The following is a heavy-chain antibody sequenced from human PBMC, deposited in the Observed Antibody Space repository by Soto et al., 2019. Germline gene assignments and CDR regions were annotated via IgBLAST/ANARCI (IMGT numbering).Heavy chain of an antibody. CDR1: GFTFSSYG. CDR2: IWYDGSNK. CDR3: ARDGYGSGSYYSDY. D-gene: IGHD3-10*01. V-gene: IGHV3-33*01. Sequence: QVQLVESGGGVVQPGRSLRLSCAASGFTFSSYGMHWVRQAPGKGLEWVAVIWYDGSNKYYADSVKGRFTISRDNSKNALDRQMNSLRAEDTAVYYCARDGYGSGSYYSDYWGQGTLVTVSS. J-gene: IGHJ4*02.